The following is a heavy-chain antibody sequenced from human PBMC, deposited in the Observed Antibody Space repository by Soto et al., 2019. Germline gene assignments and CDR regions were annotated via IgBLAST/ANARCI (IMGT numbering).Heavy chain of an antibody. V-gene: IGHV3-53*01. CDR3: ARASSRSGSEAAY. J-gene: IGHJ4*02. CDR1: GLTVSGNY. Sequence: EVQLVESGGGLIHPGGSLRLSCAASGLTVSGNYMGWVRQAPGKGLEWVSGIYSDGTTIYADSVKGRFTIFRDNSKNTLYLQMNSLRAVDTAVYHCARASSRSGSEAAYWGQGTLVTVSS. D-gene: IGHD2-15*01. CDR2: IYSDGTT.